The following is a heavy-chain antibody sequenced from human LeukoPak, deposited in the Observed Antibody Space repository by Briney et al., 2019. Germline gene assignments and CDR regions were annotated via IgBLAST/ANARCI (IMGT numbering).Heavy chain of an antibody. Sequence: GGSLRLSCVASALTLGGYYMDWVRRAQGKGLEWVGRIRNEANRYTTEYAASVKGRFTISRDDSKNSLYLQMNSLKTEDTAVYYWTRLRIYGYDFWGQGTRVTVSS. D-gene: IGHD5-18*01. CDR3: TRLRIYGYDF. J-gene: IGHJ4*02. CDR1: ALTLGGYY. CDR2: IRNEANRYTT. V-gene: IGHV3-72*01.